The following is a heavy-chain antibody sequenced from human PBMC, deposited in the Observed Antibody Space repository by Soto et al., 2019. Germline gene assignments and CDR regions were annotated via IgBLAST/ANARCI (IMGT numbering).Heavy chain of an antibody. J-gene: IGHJ4*02. CDR2: IWYDGSNK. Sequence: QVQLVESGGGVVQPGRSLRLSCAASGFTFSSYGMHWVRQAPGKGLEWVAVIWYDGSNKYYADSVKGRFTISRDNSKNTLYLQMNSLRAEDTAVYYCARGRQWLGIGTPGDYWGQGTLVTVSS. CDR1: GFTFSSYG. CDR3: ARGRQWLGIGTPGDY. D-gene: IGHD6-19*01. V-gene: IGHV3-33*01.